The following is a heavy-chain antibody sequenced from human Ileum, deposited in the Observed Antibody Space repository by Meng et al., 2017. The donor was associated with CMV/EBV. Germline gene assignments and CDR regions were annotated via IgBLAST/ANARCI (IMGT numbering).Heavy chain of an antibody. D-gene: IGHD3-16*01. Sequence: QITLKESGPTVVKPTQALTLTCTGSGLSLSTNGLGVGWVRQPPGKALEWLAVIYWDDGKRYSPSLKSRLTISKDTSKNQVVLTMTNMDPVDTATYYCAYRYSYASYWYFDLWGRGTLVTVSS. J-gene: IGHJ2*01. V-gene: IGHV2-5*02. CDR1: GLSLSTNGLG. CDR2: IYWDDGK. CDR3: AYRYSYASYWYFDL.